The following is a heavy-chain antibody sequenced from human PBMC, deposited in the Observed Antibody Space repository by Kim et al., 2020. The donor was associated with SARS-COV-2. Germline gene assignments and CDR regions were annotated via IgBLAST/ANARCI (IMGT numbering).Heavy chain of an antibody. CDR1: GGSISSGGYY. D-gene: IGHD3-10*01. CDR3: ARSRSWFGELSPNWFDP. CDR2: IYYSGST. Sequence: SETLSLTCTVSGGSISSGGYYWSWIRQHPGKGLEWIGYIYYSGSTYDNPSLKSRVTISVDTSKNQFSLKLSSVTAADTAVYYCARSRSWFGELSPNWFDPWGQGTLVTVSS. J-gene: IGHJ5*02. V-gene: IGHV4-31*03.